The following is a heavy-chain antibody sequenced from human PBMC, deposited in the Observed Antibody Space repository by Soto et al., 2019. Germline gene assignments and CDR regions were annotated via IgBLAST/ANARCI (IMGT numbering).Heavy chain of an antibody. D-gene: IGHD2-2*01. J-gene: IGHJ6*02. Sequence: GGSLRLSCAASGFTFSSYSMNWVRQAPGEGLEWVSSISSSSSYIYYADSVKGRFTISRGNAKNSLYLQMNSLRAEDTAVYYRARDRIVVVPAAIVAAHYYYGMDVWGQGTTVTVSS. V-gene: IGHV3-21*01. CDR3: ARDRIVVVPAAIVAAHYYYGMDV. CDR2: ISSSSSYI. CDR1: GFTFSSYS.